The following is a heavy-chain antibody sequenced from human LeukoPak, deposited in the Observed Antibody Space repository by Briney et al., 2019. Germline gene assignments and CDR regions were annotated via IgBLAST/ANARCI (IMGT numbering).Heavy chain of an antibody. D-gene: IGHD1-26*01. V-gene: IGHV1-18*01. J-gene: IGHJ4*02. CDR2: ISVYNGNT. Sequence: ASVKVSCKASGYTFTSYGISWVRQAPGQGLEWMGWISVYNGNTNYAQKLQGRVTMTTDTSTSTAYMELRSLRSDDTAVYYCARDPYSGSPYYFDYWGQRTLVTVSS. CDR1: GYTFTSYG. CDR3: ARDPYSGSPYYFDY.